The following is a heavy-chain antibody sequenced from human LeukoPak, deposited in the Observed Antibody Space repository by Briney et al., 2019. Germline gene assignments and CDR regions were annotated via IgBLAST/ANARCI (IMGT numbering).Heavy chain of an antibody. Sequence: SETLSLTCTVSGGSISCYYWSWIRQPPGKGLEWIGYIYYSGSTNYNPSLKSRVTISVDTSKNQFSLKLSSVTAADTAVYYCATVVPAAKYFQHWGQGTLVTVSS. CDR3: ATVVPAAKYFQH. J-gene: IGHJ1*01. V-gene: IGHV4-59*01. D-gene: IGHD2-2*01. CDR1: GGSISCYY. CDR2: IYYSGST.